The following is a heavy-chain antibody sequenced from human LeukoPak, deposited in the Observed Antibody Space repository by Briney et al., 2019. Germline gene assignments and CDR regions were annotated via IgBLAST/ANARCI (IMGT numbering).Heavy chain of an antibody. Sequence: GESLKISCKGSGYSFTSYWIGRVRQMPGKGLEWMGIINPEDSDTTYSPSFQGQVTISADKSISIAYLQWSSLKASDTAMYYCARSPPTGYLYYFDYWGQGTLVTVSS. CDR2: INPEDSDT. D-gene: IGHD3-9*01. V-gene: IGHV5-51*01. CDR3: ARSPPTGYLYYFDY. CDR1: GYSFTSYW. J-gene: IGHJ4*02.